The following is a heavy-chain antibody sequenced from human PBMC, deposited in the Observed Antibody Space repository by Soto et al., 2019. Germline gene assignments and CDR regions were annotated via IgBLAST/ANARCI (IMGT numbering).Heavy chain of an antibody. J-gene: IGHJ6*02. Sequence: QVQLQESGPGLVKPSETLSLTCTVSGGSIGSYYWSWIRQSPGKGLEWIGYIHYSGSTKSNPSLKSRVTISVDTSRNQVSLKLSSVTAADSAVYFCARARYQLLHPYYYGMDVWGQGTTVTVSS. CDR3: ARARYQLLHPYYYGMDV. CDR2: IHYSGST. V-gene: IGHV4-59*01. CDR1: GGSIGSYY. D-gene: IGHD2-2*01.